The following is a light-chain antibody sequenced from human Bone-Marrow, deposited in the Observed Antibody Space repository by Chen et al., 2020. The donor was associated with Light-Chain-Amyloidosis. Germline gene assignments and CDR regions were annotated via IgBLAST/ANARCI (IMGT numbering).Light chain of an antibody. CDR1: TSDIGTYDF. CDR2: NIS. Sequence: QSALTQPASVSGSPGQSITISCTGTTSDIGTYDFVSWYQQFPDRAPKLIIFNISVRSSGTSRRFSGSKSGNTASLTISGLQPDHEGVYFCASYAKGNIVVFGGGSTLTV. J-gene: IGLJ2*01. V-gene: IGLV2-23*02. CDR3: ASYAKGNIVV.